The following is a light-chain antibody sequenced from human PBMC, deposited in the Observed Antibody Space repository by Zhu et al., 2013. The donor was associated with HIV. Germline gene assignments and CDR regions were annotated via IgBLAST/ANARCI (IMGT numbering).Light chain of an antibody. CDR3: QQFHSYPIT. J-gene: IGKJ5*01. CDR2: SAS. V-gene: IGKV1-16*02. CDR1: QDISNS. Sequence: DIQLTQSPSSLSASVGDRVTITCRATQDISNSLAWFRQKAGKAPKSLIYSASNLLSGVPSKFSGSGSGTDFNLTISSLQPEDFATYYCQQFHSYPITFGQGTRLEI.